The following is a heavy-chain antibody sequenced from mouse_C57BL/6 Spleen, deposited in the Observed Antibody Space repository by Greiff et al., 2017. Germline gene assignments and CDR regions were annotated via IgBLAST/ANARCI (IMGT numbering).Heavy chain of an antibody. Sequence: QVQLKQSGPGLVAPSQSLSITCTVSGFSFTSYGVSWVRQPPGQGLEWLGVIWGDGGTNYYSALISSLNISKDKSKSQVFLKLNSLQTDDTAAYYCARPNLYRRGFAYWGQGTLVTVSA. V-gene: IGHV2-3*01. CDR1: GFSFTSYG. CDR2: IWGDGGT. CDR3: ARPNLYRRGFAY. J-gene: IGHJ3*01. D-gene: IGHD2-3*01.